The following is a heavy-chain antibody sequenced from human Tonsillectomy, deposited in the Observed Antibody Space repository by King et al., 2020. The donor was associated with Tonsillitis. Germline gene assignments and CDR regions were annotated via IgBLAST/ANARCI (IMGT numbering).Heavy chain of an antibody. CDR1: GFIFSDYS. CDR2: IRFDGSKQ. J-gene: IGHJ3*02. CDR3: AKALRDYHDSSGYYYAFDI. V-gene: IGHV3-30*02. D-gene: IGHD3-22*01. Sequence: VQLVESGGGVVQPGGSLRLSCAAAGFIFSDYSMHCVRQAPGKGLEWVAFIRFDGSKQMYADSVKGRFTISRDNSKNTLYVQMSSLSADDTAIYYCAKALRDYHDSSGYYYAFDIWGKGQRSPSLQ.